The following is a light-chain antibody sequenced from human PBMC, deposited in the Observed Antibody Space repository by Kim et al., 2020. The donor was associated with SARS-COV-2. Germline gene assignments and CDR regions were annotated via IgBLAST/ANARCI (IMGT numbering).Light chain of an antibody. CDR1: SSDVGGYKY. CDR2: DVT. J-gene: IGLJ3*02. CDR3: CSFAGEYNWV. Sequence: QSALTQPRSVSGSPGQSVTISCTGPSSDVGGYKYVSWYQQHPGKAPKLMIYDVTQRPSGVPDRFSGFTSANTASLAISGLQPEDEADYYCCSFAGEYNWVFGGGTKLTVL. V-gene: IGLV2-11*01.